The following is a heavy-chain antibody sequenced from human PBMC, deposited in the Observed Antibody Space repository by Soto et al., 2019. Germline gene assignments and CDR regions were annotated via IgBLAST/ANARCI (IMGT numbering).Heavy chain of an antibody. CDR3: TMNPGSCSGGSCYRFYFDD. Sequence: GASVKVSCKASGGTFSSYAISWVRQAPGQGLEWMGGIIPIFGTANYAQKFQGRVTINADESTSTAYMELSSLRSEDTAVYYCTMNPGSCSGGSCYRFYFDDWGQGTLVTVS. D-gene: IGHD2-15*01. J-gene: IGHJ4*02. V-gene: IGHV1-69*13. CDR2: IIPIFGTA. CDR1: GGTFSSYA.